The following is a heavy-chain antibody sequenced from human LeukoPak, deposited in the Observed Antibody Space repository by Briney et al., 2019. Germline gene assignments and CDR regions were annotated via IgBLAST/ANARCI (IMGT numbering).Heavy chain of an antibody. J-gene: IGHJ4*02. V-gene: IGHV1-69*13. CDR2: IIPIFGTA. Sequence: ASVKVSCKASGGTFSSYAISWVRQAPGQGLEWMGGIIPIFGTANYAQKFQGRVTITADESTSTAYMELSSLRSEDTAVYYCARDRTHDYGDYDFDYWGQGTLVTVSS. CDR3: ARDRTHDYGDYDFDY. D-gene: IGHD4-17*01. CDR1: GGTFSSYA.